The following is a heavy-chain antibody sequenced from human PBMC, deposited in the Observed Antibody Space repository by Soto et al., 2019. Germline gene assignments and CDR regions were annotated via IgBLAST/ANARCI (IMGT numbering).Heavy chain of an antibody. V-gene: IGHV4-39*01. CDR1: GGSISSSSYY. CDR2: IYYSGST. J-gene: IGHJ6*02. D-gene: IGHD3-10*02. CDR3: ARHYYVYYGMDV. Sequence: SSETLSLTCTVSGGSISSSSYYWGWIRQPPGKGLEWIGSIYYSGSTYYNPSLKSRVTISVDTSKNQFSLKLSSVTAADTAVYCCARHYYVYYGMDVWGQGTTVTVSS.